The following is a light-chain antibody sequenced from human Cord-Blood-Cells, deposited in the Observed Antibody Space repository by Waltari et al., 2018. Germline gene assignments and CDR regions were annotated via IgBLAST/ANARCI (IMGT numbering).Light chain of an antibody. Sequence: QSALTQPASVSASPGQSITISCTGTSSDAGAYNYVSWYQQHPGKAPNLMIYDVSNRPSGVSNRFSGSKSGNTASLTISGLQAEDEADYYCSSYTSSSSYVFGTGTKVTVL. CDR2: DVS. J-gene: IGLJ1*01. CDR3: SSYTSSSSYV. CDR1: SSDAGAYNY. V-gene: IGLV2-14*01.